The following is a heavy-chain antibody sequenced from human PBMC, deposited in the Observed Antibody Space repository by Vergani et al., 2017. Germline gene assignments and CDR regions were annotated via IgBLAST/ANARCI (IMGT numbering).Heavy chain of an antibody. J-gene: IGHJ3*01. D-gene: IGHD3-10*01. CDR1: GFTFGGSG. Sequence: EVQLVESGGGLVQPGGSLKLSCAASGFTFGGSGIHCVRQPSGKGLQWVGRIRSKTNNYETSYVASVKGRFTVSRDDSKNTAYLQMDSLKIEDTAVYYCTRLSGTPMVINGFDVWGQGTMVTVSS. CDR3: TRLSGTPMVINGFDV. V-gene: IGHV3-73*02. CDR2: IRSKTNNYET.